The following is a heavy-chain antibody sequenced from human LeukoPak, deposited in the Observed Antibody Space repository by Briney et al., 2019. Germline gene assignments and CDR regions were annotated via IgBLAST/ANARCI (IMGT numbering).Heavy chain of an antibody. Sequence: GASVKVSCKASGYTFTSCGISWVRQPPGQGLEGMGWIITHDVNTKNAQKLQGRVTLTTDTTTSTAYMELTSLRSDDTAVYYCATDLGYCSSTTCDTFDHWGQGTLVTVSS. J-gene: IGHJ4*02. CDR2: IITHDVNT. D-gene: IGHD2-2*01. CDR1: GYTFTSCG. V-gene: IGHV1-18*01. CDR3: ATDLGYCSSTTCDTFDH.